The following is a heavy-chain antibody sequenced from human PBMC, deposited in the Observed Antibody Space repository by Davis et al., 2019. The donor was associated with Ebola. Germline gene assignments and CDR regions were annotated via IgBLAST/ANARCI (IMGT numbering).Heavy chain of an antibody. Sequence: GESLKISCAASGFTFSSYWMSWVRQAPGKGLEWVANIKQDGSEKYYVDSVKGRFTISRDNAKNSLYLQMNSLRAEDTAVYYCARRCSGGSCYSGDAFDIWGQGIMVTVSS. D-gene: IGHD2-15*01. V-gene: IGHV3-7*01. J-gene: IGHJ3*02. CDR2: IKQDGSEK. CDR1: GFTFSSYW. CDR3: ARRCSGGSCYSGDAFDI.